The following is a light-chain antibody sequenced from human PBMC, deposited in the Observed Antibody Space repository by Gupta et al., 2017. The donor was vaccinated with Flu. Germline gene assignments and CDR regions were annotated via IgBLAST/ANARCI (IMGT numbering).Light chain of an antibody. CDR2: DSY. Sequence: TTSCTGSYSNIGAGFDVHWDRQFPGTTPKLLMYDSYKRASGVADRFTAYKSGTSASLVITGLQAEDEADYYCQTYDTNRRIFGGGTRLTVL. CDR3: QTYDTNRRI. CDR1: YSNIGAGFD. V-gene: IGLV1-40*01. J-gene: IGLJ2*01.